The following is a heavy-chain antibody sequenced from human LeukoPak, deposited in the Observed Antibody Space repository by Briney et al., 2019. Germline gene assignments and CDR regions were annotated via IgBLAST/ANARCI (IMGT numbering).Heavy chain of an antibody. Sequence: PGGSLRLSCAASGFTFSSYEMNWVRQAPGKGLEWVSYISSSSRSIYYADSVKGRFTISRDDAKKSLYLQMNSLRADDTAVYYCTRGPDIVVVLAALDYWGQGTLVTVSS. J-gene: IGHJ4*02. CDR3: TRGPDIVVVLAALDY. CDR2: ISSSSRSI. CDR1: GFTFSSYE. D-gene: IGHD2-15*01. V-gene: IGHV3-48*03.